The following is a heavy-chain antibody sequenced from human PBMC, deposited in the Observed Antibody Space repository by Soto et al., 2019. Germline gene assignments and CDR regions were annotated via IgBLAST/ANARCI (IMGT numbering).Heavy chain of an antibody. J-gene: IGHJ4*02. D-gene: IGHD3-10*01. CDR3: ARLGVGYYGSESYLDY. Sequence: GESLKISCRGSGYSFTSYWIAWVRQMPGKGLEWMGIIYPGDSDTRYSPSFQGQVTISADKSITTAYLQWSSLKASDTAMYYCARLGVGYYGSESYLDYWGQGTLVTVSS. CDR1: GYSFTSYW. V-gene: IGHV5-51*01. CDR2: IYPGDSDT.